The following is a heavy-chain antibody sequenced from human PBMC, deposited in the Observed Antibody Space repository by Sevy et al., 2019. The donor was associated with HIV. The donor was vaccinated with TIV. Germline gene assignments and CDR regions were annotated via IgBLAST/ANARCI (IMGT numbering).Heavy chain of an antibody. J-gene: IGHJ3*02. D-gene: IGHD3-9*01. V-gene: IGHV3-30*18. CDR1: GFTFNAYD. CDR2: ISYDGGKK. Sequence: GGSLRLSCAVSGFTFNAYDMHWVRQAPGKGLEHMALISYDGGKKYYADSVKGRFTISRDNSENTLYLQMNNLRAEDTAVYYCAKDLYYDILTGDATDAFDMWGQGTMVTVSS. CDR3: AKDLYYDILTGDATDAFDM.